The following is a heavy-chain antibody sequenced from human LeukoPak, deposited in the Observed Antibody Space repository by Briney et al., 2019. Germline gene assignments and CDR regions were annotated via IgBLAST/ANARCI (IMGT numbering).Heavy chain of an antibody. V-gene: IGHV3-66*01. CDR1: GFTVSSKY. J-gene: IGHJ5*02. Sequence: PGGSLRLSCAASGFTVSSKYMSWVRQAPGKGLEWVSVIYSGGSTYYADSVKGRFTISRDNSKNTLYLQMNSLRAEDTAVYYCARAGDLRLGNWFDPWGQGTLVTVSS. CDR3: ARAGDLRLGNWFDP. D-gene: IGHD3-16*01. CDR2: IYSGGST.